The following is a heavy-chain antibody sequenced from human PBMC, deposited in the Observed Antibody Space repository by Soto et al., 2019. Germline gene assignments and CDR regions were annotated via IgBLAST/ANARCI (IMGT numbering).Heavy chain of an antibody. J-gene: IGHJ5*01. D-gene: IGHD2-15*01. V-gene: IGHV5-51*01. CDR1: GCSFTSNW. CDR3: ARRGRDDFNYDS. CDR2: IYPADSDT. Sequence: GESLKISCKGSGCSFTSNWIGWVRQMPGKGLDWMGIIYPADSDTRYSPSFQGQVTISVDKSINTAYLQWSSLKASDTAMYYCARRGRDDFNYDSWGQGTLVTVSS.